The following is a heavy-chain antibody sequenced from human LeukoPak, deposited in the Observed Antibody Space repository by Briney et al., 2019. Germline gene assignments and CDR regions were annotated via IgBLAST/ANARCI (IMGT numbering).Heavy chain of an antibody. CDR2: IYHSGST. CDR3: AGDDV. CDR1: GYSISSGYY. Sequence: SETLSLTCTVSGYSISSGYYWGWIRQPPGKGLEWIGSIYHSGSTYYNPSLKSRVTISVDTSKNQFSLKLSSVTAADTAVYYCAGDDVWGQGTTVTVSS. J-gene: IGHJ6*02. V-gene: IGHV4-38-2*02.